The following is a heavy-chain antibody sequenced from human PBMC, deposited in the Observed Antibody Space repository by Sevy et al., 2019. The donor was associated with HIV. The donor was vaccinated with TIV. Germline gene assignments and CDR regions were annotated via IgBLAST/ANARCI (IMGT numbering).Heavy chain of an antibody. V-gene: IGHV5-51*01. D-gene: IGHD3-22*01. CDR2: IYPGDSET. CDR1: GYRCTSDW. Sequence: GESLKISCKASGYRCTSDWIAWVRQMPGKGLEWMGIIYPGDSETRYSPSFQGQVTISADKSISTAYLQWSSMRASDTAMFFCARRGYDTSGYPQYYFDYWGQGTLVTVSS. CDR3: ARRGYDTSGYPQYYFDY. J-gene: IGHJ4*02.